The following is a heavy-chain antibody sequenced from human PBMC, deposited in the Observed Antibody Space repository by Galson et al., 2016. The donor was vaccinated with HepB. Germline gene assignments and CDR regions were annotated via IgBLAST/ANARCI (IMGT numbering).Heavy chain of an antibody. J-gene: IGHJ4*02. Sequence: SVKVSCKASGYTFSTYGMSWVRQAPGQGLEWMGWISPSNGDTNYGQKFRGRVTLTTDASTSTVYMELSSLRSEDTAVYYCARHHFDYWGQGTLVTVSS. CDR3: ARHHFDY. CDR2: ISPSNGDT. CDR1: GYTFSTYG. V-gene: IGHV1-18*04.